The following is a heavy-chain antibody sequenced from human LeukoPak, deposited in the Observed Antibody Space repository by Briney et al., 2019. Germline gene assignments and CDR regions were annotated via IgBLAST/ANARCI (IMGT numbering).Heavy chain of an antibody. Sequence: AGGSLRFSCAASGFTFSTYAMSWVRQAPGKGLEWVSAVRGSGSDTYYANSVKGRFTISRDNSKNTLYLQMNSLRAEDTAIYYCAKTSRGNSGYDSPFDYWGQGTLVTVSS. CDR2: VRGSGSDT. J-gene: IGHJ4*02. V-gene: IGHV3-23*01. CDR1: GFTFSTYA. D-gene: IGHD5-12*01. CDR3: AKTSRGNSGYDSPFDY.